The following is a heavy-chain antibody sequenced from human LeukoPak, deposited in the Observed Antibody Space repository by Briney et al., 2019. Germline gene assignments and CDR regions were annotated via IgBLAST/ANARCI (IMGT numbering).Heavy chain of an antibody. V-gene: IGHV3-7*01. J-gene: IGHJ3*02. Sequence: QPGGSLRLSCAASGFTFSSYWMSWVRQAPGKGLEWVANIKQDGSEKYYVDSVQGRFTLSRDNARESVFLQMDSLRVDGTAVYYCARTYDFGRGPPGDAFDNWGPGTWVIVSS. CDR1: GFTFSSYW. CDR3: ARTYDFGRGPPGDAFDN. D-gene: IGHD3-3*01. CDR2: IKQDGSEK.